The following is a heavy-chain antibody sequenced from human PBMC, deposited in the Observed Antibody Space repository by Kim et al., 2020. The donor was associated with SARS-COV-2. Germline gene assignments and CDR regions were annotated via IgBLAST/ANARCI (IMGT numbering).Heavy chain of an antibody. CDR3: ARDNEGAYFDL. CDR2: ISSSSSYI. V-gene: IGHV3-21*01. Sequence: GGSLRLSCAASGFTFSSYSMNWVRQAPGKGLEWVSSISSSSSYIYYADSVKGRFTISRDNAKNSLYLQMNSLRAEGTAVYYCARDNEGAYFDLWGRGTLVTVSS. D-gene: IGHD2-8*01. J-gene: IGHJ2*01. CDR1: GFTFSSYS.